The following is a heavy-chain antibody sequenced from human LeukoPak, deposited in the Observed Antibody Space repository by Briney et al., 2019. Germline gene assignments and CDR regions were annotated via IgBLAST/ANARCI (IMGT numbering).Heavy chain of an antibody. CDR1: GGSISSGSYY. J-gene: IGHJ5*02. V-gene: IGHV4-61*02. CDR3: ARVANWVGMLWFDP. CDR2: IYTSGST. Sequence: SQTLSLTCTVSGGSISSGSYYWSWIRQPAGKGLEWIGRIYTSGSTNYNPSLKSRVTISVDTSKNQFSLNRSSVTGADTAVYYCARVANWVGMLWFDPWGQGTLVTVSS. D-gene: IGHD7-27*01.